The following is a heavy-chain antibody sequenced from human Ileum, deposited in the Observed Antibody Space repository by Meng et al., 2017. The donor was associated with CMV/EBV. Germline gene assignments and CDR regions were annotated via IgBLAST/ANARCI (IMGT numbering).Heavy chain of an antibody. Sequence: QWERVKRGATMKKPGAKVKVSCRTSGFTFSDYYIHWVRQAPGQGLEWMGWVNSKNTATNYARKFQGRVSMTRDTSISTAHMELSRLMSDDTAVYYCVRSSGWALFDYWGQGTLVTVSS. J-gene: IGHJ4*02. CDR1: GFTFSDYY. CDR2: VNSKNTAT. V-gene: IGHV1-2*02. CDR3: VRSSGWALFDY. D-gene: IGHD6-19*01.